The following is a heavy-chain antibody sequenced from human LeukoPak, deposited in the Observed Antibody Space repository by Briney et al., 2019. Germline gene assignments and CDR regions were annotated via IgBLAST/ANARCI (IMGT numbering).Heavy chain of an antibody. V-gene: IGHV3-48*01. Sequence: GGSLRLSCAASGFTFSSYSMNWVRQAPGKGLGWGSYISSSSSTIYYAGCVKGRFTISRDNAKNSLYLQMNSLRAEDTAVYYCAREPGYSYGIDYWGQGTLVTVSS. CDR2: ISSSSSTI. CDR1: GFTFSSYS. CDR3: AREPGYSYGIDY. D-gene: IGHD5-18*01. J-gene: IGHJ4*02.